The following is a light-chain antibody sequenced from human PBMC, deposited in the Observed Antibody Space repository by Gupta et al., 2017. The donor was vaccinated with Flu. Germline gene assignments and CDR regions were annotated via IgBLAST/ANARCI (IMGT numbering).Light chain of an antibody. CDR3: QQYNNWPPG. CDR1: QSVSSN. CDR2: GAS. J-gene: IGKJ5*01. V-gene: IGKV3-15*01. Sequence: GERATLSCRASQSVSSNLAWYQQKPGQAPRLLIYGASTRATDIPARFSGSGSGTEFTLTISSLQSEDFAVYYCQQYNNWPPGFGQGTRLEIK.